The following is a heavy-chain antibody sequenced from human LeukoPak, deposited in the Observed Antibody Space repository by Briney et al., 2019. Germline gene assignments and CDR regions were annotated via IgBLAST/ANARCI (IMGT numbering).Heavy chain of an antibody. CDR1: GGSISSYY. D-gene: IGHD3/OR15-3a*01. CDR2: IYYSGST. Sequence: SETLSLTCTVSGGSISSYYWSWIRQPPGKGLEWIGYIYYSGSTNYNPSLKSRVTISVDTSKNQFSLKLSSVTAADTAVYYCARELDYATYWYFDLWGRGTLVTVSS. J-gene: IGHJ2*01. CDR3: ARELDYATYWYFDL. V-gene: IGHV4-59*01.